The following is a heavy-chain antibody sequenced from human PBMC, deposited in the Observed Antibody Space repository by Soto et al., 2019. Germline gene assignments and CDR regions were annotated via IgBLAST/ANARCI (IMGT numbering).Heavy chain of an antibody. CDR1: GDSVSSNSAA. CDR3: ASSDRSGVVFAY. CDR2: TSYRSKWYN. V-gene: IGHV6-1*01. J-gene: IGHJ4*02. D-gene: IGHD3-22*01. Sequence: SQTLSLTCDSSGDSVSSNSAAWNWIRQSPSRGLEWLGRTSYRSKWYNDYAVSVKSRITINPDTSKNQFSLQLNSVTPEDTALYYFASSDRSGVVFAYWAQRTLVTVSA.